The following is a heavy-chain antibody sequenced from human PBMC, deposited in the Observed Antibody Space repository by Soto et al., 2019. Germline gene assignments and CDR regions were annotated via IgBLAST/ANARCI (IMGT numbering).Heavy chain of an antibody. Sequence: SGPTLLHPTQTLTLTCTFSGFSLSTSGMRVSWIRQPPGKALEWLARIDWDDDKFYSTSLKTRLTISKDTSKHQVVLTMTNMDPVDTATYYCARISPGAYSNHFYYWGQGTLGTVSS. D-gene: IGHD4-4*01. J-gene: IGHJ4*02. V-gene: IGHV2-70*04. CDR2: IDWDDDK. CDR3: ARISPGAYSNHFYY. CDR1: GFSLSTSGMR.